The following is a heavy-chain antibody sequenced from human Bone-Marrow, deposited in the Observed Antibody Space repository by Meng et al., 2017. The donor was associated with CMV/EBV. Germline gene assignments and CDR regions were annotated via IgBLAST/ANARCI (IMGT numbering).Heavy chain of an antibody. V-gene: IGHV3-20*04. Sequence: LSLTCAASGFTFSSYEMNWVRQAPGKGLEWVSGINWNGGSTGYADSVKGRFTISRDNAKNSLYLQMNSLRAEDTALYYCAKDRWSSGTSSTDSWGQGTRVTGSS. J-gene: IGHJ4*02. D-gene: IGHD6-6*01. CDR2: INWNGGST. CDR3: AKDRWSSGTSSTDS. CDR1: GFTFSSYE.